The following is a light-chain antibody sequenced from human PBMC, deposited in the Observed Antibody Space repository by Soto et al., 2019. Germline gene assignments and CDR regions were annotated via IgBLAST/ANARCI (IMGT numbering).Light chain of an antibody. CDR1: QSVDKY. J-gene: IGKJ4*01. Sequence: EIVLTQSPATLSFSPGERATLSCRASQSVDKYLVWYQQKPGQAPRLLIYDASSRATGIPARFSGSGSGTDFSLTITSLEPEDFAVYYCQQRTNWPLTFGGGPKLEIK. V-gene: IGKV3-11*01. CDR2: DAS. CDR3: QQRTNWPLT.